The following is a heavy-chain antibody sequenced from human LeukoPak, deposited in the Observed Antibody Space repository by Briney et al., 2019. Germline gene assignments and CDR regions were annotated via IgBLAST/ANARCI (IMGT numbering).Heavy chain of an antibody. CDR1: GYTFTSYG. D-gene: IGHD5-24*01. J-gene: IGHJ6*02. CDR3: ARVQMGIYYYYYGMDV. Sequence: GASVKVSCKASGYTFTSYGISWVRQAPGQGLEWMGWISAYNGNTNYAQKLQGRVTMATDTSTSTAYMELRSLRSDDTAVYYCARVQMGIYYYYYGMDVWGQGTTVTVSS. V-gene: IGHV1-18*01. CDR2: ISAYNGNT.